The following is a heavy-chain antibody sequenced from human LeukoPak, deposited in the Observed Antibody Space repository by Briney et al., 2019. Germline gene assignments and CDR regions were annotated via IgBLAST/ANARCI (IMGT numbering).Heavy chain of an antibody. D-gene: IGHD3-10*01. CDR2: ISWNSGSI. J-gene: IGHJ4*02. CDR1: GFTFDDYA. V-gene: IGHV3-9*01. CDR3: ATVTAGSSGDFDY. Sequence: PGGSLRLSCAASGFTFDDYAMHWVRQAPGKGLEWVSGISWNSGSIGYADSVKGRFTISRANAKHSLYLQMTSLRAEATALYYCATVTAGSSGDFDYWGQGTLVTVSS.